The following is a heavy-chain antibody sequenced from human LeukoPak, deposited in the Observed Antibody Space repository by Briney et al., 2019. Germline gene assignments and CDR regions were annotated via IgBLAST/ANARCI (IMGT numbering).Heavy chain of an antibody. D-gene: IGHD6-6*01. J-gene: IGHJ4*02. Sequence: GGTLRLSCAASGFTFSSYGMSWVRQAPGKGLEWVSAISGSGGSTYYADSVKGRFTISRDNSKNTLYLQMNSLRAEDTAVYYCARDDLQATSSSSDYWGQGTLVTVSS. CDR2: ISGSGGST. CDR1: GFTFSSYG. CDR3: ARDDLQATSSSSDY. V-gene: IGHV3-23*01.